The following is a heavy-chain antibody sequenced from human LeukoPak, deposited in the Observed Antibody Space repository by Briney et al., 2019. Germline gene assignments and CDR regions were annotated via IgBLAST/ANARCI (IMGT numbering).Heavy chain of an antibody. Sequence: PSQPLSLTCTVSGGSISSGGYYWSWIRQHPGQGLEWIGYIYYSGSTYYNPSLKSRVTISVDTSKNQFSLKLSSVTAADTAVYYCARSILRYFAFDIWGQGTMVTVSS. V-gene: IGHV4-31*03. CDR2: IYYSGST. J-gene: IGHJ3*02. CDR1: GGSISSGGYY. CDR3: ARSILRYFAFDI. D-gene: IGHD3-9*01.